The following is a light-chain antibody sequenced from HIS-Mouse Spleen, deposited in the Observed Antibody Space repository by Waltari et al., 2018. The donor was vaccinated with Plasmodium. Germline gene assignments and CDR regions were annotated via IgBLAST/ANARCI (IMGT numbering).Light chain of an antibody. V-gene: IGLV3-10*01. J-gene: IGLJ3*02. CDR1: ALPKKY. CDR3: YSTDSSGNHRV. Sequence: SYELTQPPSVSVSPGQTARITCSGDALPKKYAYWYQQKSGQAPGLVIYEDSKRPSGIPEGVSGSSSGTMANLTISGAQVEDEADYYCYSTDSSGNHRVFGGGTKLTVL. CDR2: EDS.